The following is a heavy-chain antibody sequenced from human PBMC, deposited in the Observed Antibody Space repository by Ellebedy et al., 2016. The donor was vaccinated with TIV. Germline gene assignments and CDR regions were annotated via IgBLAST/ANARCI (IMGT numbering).Heavy chain of an antibody. CDR3: AKELTYGSGRPLDY. V-gene: IGHV3-23*01. J-gene: IGHJ4*02. Sequence: GESLKISCAASGFTFSTYAMGWVRQAPGKGLEWVSTISSDGGGTYYPNSVNGRFTISRDNSKNTLYLQMNSLRAEDTAVYYCAKELTYGSGRPLDYWGQGTLVTVSS. CDR1: GFTFSTYA. CDR2: ISSDGGGT. D-gene: IGHD3-10*01.